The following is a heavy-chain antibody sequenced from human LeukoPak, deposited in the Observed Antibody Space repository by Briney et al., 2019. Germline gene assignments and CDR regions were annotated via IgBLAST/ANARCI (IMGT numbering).Heavy chain of an antibody. D-gene: IGHD1-26*01. CDR3: AKGLSNPYFYFDY. Sequence: GGSLRLSCAASGFTFSNYAMRWVRQAPGKGLEWVSSIGDNGHPTFYADSVRGQFTISRDNSKNTLYLQMNSLRAEDTAVYYCAKGLSNPYFYFDYWGQGTLVTVSS. J-gene: IGHJ4*02. CDR2: IGDNGHPT. V-gene: IGHV3-23*01. CDR1: GFTFSNYA.